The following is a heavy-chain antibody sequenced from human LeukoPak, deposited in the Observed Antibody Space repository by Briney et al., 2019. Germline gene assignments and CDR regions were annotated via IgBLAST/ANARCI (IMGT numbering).Heavy chain of an antibody. CDR2: IYSGGST. D-gene: IGHD3-22*01. V-gene: IGHV3-66*02. Sequence: GGSLRLSCAASGFTVSSNYMSWVRQAPGKGLEWVSVIYSGGSTYYADSVKGRFTISRDNSKNALYLQMNSLRAEDTAVYYCARAQGYYYDSSGYYPDYWGQGTLVTVSS. J-gene: IGHJ4*02. CDR3: ARAQGYYYDSSGYYPDY. CDR1: GFTVSSNY.